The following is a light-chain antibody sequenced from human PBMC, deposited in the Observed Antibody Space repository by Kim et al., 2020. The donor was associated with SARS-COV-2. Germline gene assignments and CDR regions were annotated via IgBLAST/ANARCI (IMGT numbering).Light chain of an antibody. Sequence: DIQMTQSPSTLSAFVGDRVTITCRASQSISGWLAWYQQKPGKAPRLLIYDVSRLESGVPTRFSGSGSGTQFTLTISSLQADDFATYYCQQYNSYSGKFGQGTTVEIK. V-gene: IGKV1-5*01. CDR2: DVS. CDR1: QSISGW. J-gene: IGKJ1*01. CDR3: QQYNSYSGK.